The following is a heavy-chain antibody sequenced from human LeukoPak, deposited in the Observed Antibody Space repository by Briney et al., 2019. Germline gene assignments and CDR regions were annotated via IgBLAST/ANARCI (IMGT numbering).Heavy chain of an antibody. Sequence: ASVKVSCKASDSTFTNYIISWVRQAPGQGLEWMGWISAYNGNTNYAQKLQGRVTMTRDTSISTAYMELSRLRSDDTAVYYCARGIRGYDATHWFDPWGQGTLVTVSS. CDR2: ISAYNGNT. D-gene: IGHD5-12*01. CDR1: DSTFTNYI. J-gene: IGHJ5*02. V-gene: IGHV1-18*01. CDR3: ARGIRGYDATHWFDP.